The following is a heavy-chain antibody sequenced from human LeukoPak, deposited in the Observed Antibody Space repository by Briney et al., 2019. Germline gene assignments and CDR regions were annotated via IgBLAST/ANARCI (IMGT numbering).Heavy chain of an antibody. CDR1: GFTFSSYW. Sequence: PGGSLRLSCAASGFTFSSYWMHWVRQAPGKGLVWVSRVNYDGSRIGYADSVKGRFTISRDNAKNTLYLQMNSLRAEDTAVYYCAREYRVAQEEWGQGTLVTVSS. CDR3: AREYRVAQEE. CDR2: VNYDGSRI. J-gene: IGHJ4*02. V-gene: IGHV3-74*01. D-gene: IGHD2-15*01.